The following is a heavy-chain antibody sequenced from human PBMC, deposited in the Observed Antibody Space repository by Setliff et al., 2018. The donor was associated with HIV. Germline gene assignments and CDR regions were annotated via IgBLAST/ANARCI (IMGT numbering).Heavy chain of an antibody. CDR1: GGSFSGYY. Sequence: PSETLSLTCAVYGGSFSGYYWSWIRQPPGKGLEWIGEINHSGSANYNPSLKSRVTMSIDTSKKQFSLKLASVTAADTAVYYCARGGSYDTFDYWGQGTLVTVSS. CDR3: ARGGSYDTFDY. V-gene: IGHV4-34*01. CDR2: INHSGSA. J-gene: IGHJ4*02. D-gene: IGHD3-22*01.